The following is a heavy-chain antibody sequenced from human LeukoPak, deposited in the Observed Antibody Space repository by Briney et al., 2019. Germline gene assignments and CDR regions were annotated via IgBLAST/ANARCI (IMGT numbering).Heavy chain of an antibody. Sequence: GASVKVSCKASGYTFTSYGISWVRQAPGQGLEWMGWISAYNGNTNYAQKLQGRVTMTTDTSTSTAYMELRSLRSDDTAVYYCARADYGGNSFYYYYYYMDVWGKGTTVTVSS. CDR1: GYTFTSYG. D-gene: IGHD4-23*01. J-gene: IGHJ6*03. V-gene: IGHV1-18*01. CDR2: ISAYNGNT. CDR3: ARADYGGNSFYYYYYYMDV.